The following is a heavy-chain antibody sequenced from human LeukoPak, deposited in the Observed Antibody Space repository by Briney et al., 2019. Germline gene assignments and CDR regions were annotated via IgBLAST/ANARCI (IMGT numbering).Heavy chain of an antibody. CDR3: ARSPYYYYYMDV. CDR2: INHSGST. CDR1: GGSFSGYY. J-gene: IGHJ6*03. V-gene: IGHV4-34*01. Sequence: TSETLSLTCAVYGGSFSGYYWSWIRQPPGKGLEWIGEINHSGSTNYNPSLKSRVTISVDTSKNQFSLKLSSVTAADTAVYYCARSPYYYYYMDVWGKGTTVTISS.